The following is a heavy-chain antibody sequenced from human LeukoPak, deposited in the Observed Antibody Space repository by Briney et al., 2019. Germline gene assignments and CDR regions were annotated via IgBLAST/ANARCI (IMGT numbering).Heavy chain of an antibody. CDR1: GGSISSGGYS. CDR3: ARGEAAALDY. J-gene: IGHJ4*02. V-gene: IGHV4-30-2*01. CDR2: IYHSGST. D-gene: IGHD6-13*01. Sequence: ASETLSLTCAVSGGSISSGGYSWSWIRQPPGQGLEWIGYIYHSGSTYYNPSLKSRVTISVDRPKNQFSLKLSSVTAADTAVYYCARGEAAALDYWGQGTLVTVSS.